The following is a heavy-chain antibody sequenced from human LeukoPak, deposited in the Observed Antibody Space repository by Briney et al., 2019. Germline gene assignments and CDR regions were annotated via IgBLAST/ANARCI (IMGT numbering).Heavy chain of an antibody. J-gene: IGHJ4*02. D-gene: IGHD2-21*02. CDR2: IYTSGST. CDR3: ASALAYCVGDCYSWYGFFDY. Sequence: SETLSLTCTVSGGSISSGSYYWSWIRQPAGKGLEWIGRIYTSGSTNYNPSLKSRVTISVDTSKNQFSLKLSSVTAADTAVYYCASALAYCVGDCYSWYGFFDYWGQGTLVTVSS. CDR1: GGSISSGSYY. V-gene: IGHV4-61*02.